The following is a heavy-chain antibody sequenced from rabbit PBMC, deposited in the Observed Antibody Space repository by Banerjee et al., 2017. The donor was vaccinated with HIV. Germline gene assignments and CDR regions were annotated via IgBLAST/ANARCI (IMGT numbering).Heavy chain of an antibody. D-gene: IGHD4-1*01. Sequence: CRYSVCWAKGRFTISKTPSTTVTLQMTSLTAADSATYFCARDVSYVSGRGANDLWGPGTLVTVS. J-gene: IGHJ4*01. V-gene: IGHV1S40*01. CDR3: ARDVSYVSGRGANDL. CDR2: CR.